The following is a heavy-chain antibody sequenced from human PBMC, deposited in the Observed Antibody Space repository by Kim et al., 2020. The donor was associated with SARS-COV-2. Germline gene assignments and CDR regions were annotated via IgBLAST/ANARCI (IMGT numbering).Heavy chain of an antibody. J-gene: IGHJ4*01. CDR3: APSQPALTTVSCFDA. CDR1: GFSRSRSGMS. V-gene: IGHV2-70*12. CDR2: IDWHGDK. Sequence: SGPTLVNPTQTLTLTCTFSGFSRSRSGMSVSWIRQSPGKALEWLALIDWHGDKDYSTSLKTRLTISRDTTKNQVCLKMTKMHPVDTAAYFWAPSQPALTTVSCFDAWGQGTLVTVSS. D-gene: IGHD4-17*01.